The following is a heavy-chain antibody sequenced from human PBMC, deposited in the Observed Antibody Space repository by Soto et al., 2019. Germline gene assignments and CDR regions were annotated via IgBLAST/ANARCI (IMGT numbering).Heavy chain of an antibody. Sequence: PSETLSLTCTVSGGSISSSSYYWGWICQPPGKALEWLGSIYYSGSTYYYPSLKRLVTWSVDTSKSQRPLKLSSVTAADTAVYYCARLEEGPFWTPRAPYYYYGMDGWGQGTTVTVSS. D-gene: IGHD1-1*01. J-gene: IGHJ6*02. CDR1: GGSISSSSYY. CDR3: ARLEEGPFWTPRAPYYYYGMDG. CDR2: IYYSGST. V-gene: IGHV4-39*01.